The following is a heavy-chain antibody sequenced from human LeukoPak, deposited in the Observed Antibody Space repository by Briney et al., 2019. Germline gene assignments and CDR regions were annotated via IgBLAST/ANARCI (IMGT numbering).Heavy chain of an antibody. CDR2: IYYSGST. CDR1: GGSVSSGSYY. Sequence: PSETLSLTCTVSGGSVSSGSYYWSWIRQPPGKGLEWIGYIYYSGSTNYNPSLKSRVTISVDTSKNQFSLKLSSVTAADTAVYYCARDENGMDVWAKGPRSPSP. V-gene: IGHV4-61*01. CDR3: ARDENGMDV. J-gene: IGHJ6*02.